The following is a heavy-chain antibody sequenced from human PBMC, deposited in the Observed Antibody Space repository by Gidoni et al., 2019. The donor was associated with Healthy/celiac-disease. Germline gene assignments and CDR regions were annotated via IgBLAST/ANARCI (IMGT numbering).Heavy chain of an antibody. V-gene: IGHV1-8*01. Sequence: QVQLVQSVAEVKKPGASVKVCCKASGYTFTRYEINWVRQATGRGLEWMGWMNPNSGNTDYAQKFQGRVTMTRNTTISTAYMELSSLRSEDTAVYYGARAFSSWDHYYYYYYMDVWGKGTTVTVSS. CDR2: MNPNSGNT. CDR1: GYTFTRYE. J-gene: IGHJ6*03. CDR3: ARAFSSWDHYYYYYYMDV. D-gene: IGHD6-13*01.